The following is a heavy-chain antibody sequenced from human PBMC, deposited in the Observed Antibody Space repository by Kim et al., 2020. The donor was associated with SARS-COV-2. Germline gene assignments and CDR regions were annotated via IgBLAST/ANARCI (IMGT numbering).Heavy chain of an antibody. J-gene: IGHJ4*02. V-gene: IGHV4-34*01. D-gene: IGHD2-2*01. CDR1: GGSFSGYY. CDR3: ARASFSTSCRYDY. CDR2: INHSGST. Sequence: SETLSLTCAVYGGSFSGYYWSWIRQPPGKGLEWIGEINHSGSTNYNPSLKSRVTISVDTSKNQFSLKLSSVTAADTAVYYCARASFSTSCRYDYWGQGTL.